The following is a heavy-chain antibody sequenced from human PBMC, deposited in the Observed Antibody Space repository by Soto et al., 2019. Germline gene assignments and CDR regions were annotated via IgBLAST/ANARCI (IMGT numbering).Heavy chain of an antibody. Sequence: QVQVVQSGAEVKKPGASVRLSCKTSGYSFTSCAIHWVRQAPGQRFEWMGWINTDSGNTKYSQKFQGRVSITRDTSARTAYTQLTSLASEDTAIYYCVRDRAVDWYLDLWGRGTLVTVSS. V-gene: IGHV1-3*04. CDR1: GYSFTSCA. CDR3: VRDRAVDWYLDL. D-gene: IGHD6-19*01. J-gene: IGHJ2*01. CDR2: INTDSGNT.